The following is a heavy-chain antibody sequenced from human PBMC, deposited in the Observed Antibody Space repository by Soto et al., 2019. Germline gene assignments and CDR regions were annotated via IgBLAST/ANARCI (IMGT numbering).Heavy chain of an antibody. Sequence: QVQLQESGPGLVKPSETLSLTCTVSVDSISSYYWSWIRQTAGKGLEWIGRIYPSGSANYNPSFTSRVTMSVYTSKNQSSLNLISVTAADTAVYSCARDRGRYCPASTGSKGSYDSVDVWGEGTTVTVSS. CDR3: ARDRGRYCPASTGSKGSYDSVDV. CDR2: IYPSGSA. D-gene: IGHD2-8*02. J-gene: IGHJ6*04. V-gene: IGHV4-4*07. CDR1: VDSISSYY.